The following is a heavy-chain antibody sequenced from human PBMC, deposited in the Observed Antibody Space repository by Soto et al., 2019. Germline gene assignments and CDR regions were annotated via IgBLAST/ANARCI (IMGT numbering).Heavy chain of an antibody. D-gene: IGHD6-13*01. V-gene: IGHV3-23*01. J-gene: IGHJ4*02. CDR3: AKEYGSTWIDH. CDR2: ISGSGAHT. CDR1: GFTFSNYD. Sequence: EVQLLESGGALVQPGGSLRLSCAASGFTFSNYDMSWVRQAPGKGLEWVSGISGSGAHTYHADSVKGRFTISRDNSRDTLFLQLNSLRHEDTAVYYCAKEYGSTWIDHWGQGTLVTVSS.